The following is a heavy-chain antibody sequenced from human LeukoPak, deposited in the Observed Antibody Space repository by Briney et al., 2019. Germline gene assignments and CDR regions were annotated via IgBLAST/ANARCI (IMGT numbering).Heavy chain of an antibody. CDR2: INHSGST. CDR3: ARANVVVVAATLPWFDH. CDR1: GGSISSYY. J-gene: IGHJ5*02. V-gene: IGHV4-34*01. Sequence: PSETLSLTCTVSGGSISSYYWSWIRQPPGKGLEWIGEINHSGSTNYNPSLKSRVTISVDTSKNQFSLKLSSVTAADTAVYYCARANVVVVAATLPWFDHWGQGTLVTVSS. D-gene: IGHD2-15*01.